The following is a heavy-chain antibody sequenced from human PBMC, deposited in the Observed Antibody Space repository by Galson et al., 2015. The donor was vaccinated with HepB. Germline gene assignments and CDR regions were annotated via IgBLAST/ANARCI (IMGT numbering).Heavy chain of an antibody. CDR2: ISGSGGST. CDR1: GFTFSDHF. Sequence: SLRLSCAASGFTFSDHFMTWIRQAPGKGLEWVSSISGSGGSTFYADSVKGRFTVSRDNSRNTLFLQMNSLRVDDSGVYYCATRSNPLSDYDFWSSVNCWGQGTLVTVSS. J-gene: IGHJ4*02. CDR3: ATRSNPLSDYDFWSSVNC. V-gene: IGHV3-23*01. D-gene: IGHD3-3*01.